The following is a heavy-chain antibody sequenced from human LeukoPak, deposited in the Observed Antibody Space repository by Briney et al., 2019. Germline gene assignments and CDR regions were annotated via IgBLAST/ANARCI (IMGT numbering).Heavy chain of an antibody. Sequence: SVKVSCKASGGTFSSYAISWVRQAPGQGLEWMGGIIPIFGTANYAQKFQGRVTITADESTSTAYMELSSLRSEDTAVYYCARDCTTVTTGRAFDIWAKGQWSPSLQ. V-gene: IGHV1-69*13. CDR3: ARDCTTVTTGRAFDI. J-gene: IGHJ3*02. D-gene: IGHD4-17*01. CDR2: IIPIFGTA. CDR1: GGTFSSYA.